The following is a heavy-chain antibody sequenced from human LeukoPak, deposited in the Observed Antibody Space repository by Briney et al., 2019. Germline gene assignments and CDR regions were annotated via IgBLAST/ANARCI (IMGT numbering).Heavy chain of an antibody. V-gene: IGHV3-23*01. CDR1: GFTFSSYA. J-gene: IGHJ4*02. Sequence: GGSLRLSCAASGFTFSSYAMSWVRQAPGKGLEWVSAISGSVGSTYCADSVKGRFTISRDNSKNTLSLQMNSLRAGDTAVYYCATRGTYYLPHDYWGQGTLVTVSS. CDR3: ATRGTYYLPHDY. CDR2: ISGSVGST. D-gene: IGHD1-26*01.